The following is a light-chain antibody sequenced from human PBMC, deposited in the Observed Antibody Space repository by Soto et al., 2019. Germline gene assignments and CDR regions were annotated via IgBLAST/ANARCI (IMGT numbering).Light chain of an antibody. V-gene: IGKV1-39*01. Sequence: DIQMTPSPSSLSASVVDRVTITCRASQSISSYLNWYQQKPGKAPKLLIYAASSLQSGVPSRFSGSGSGTDFTLTISSLQPEDFATYYCQQSYSTPRPFGQGTKVDIK. J-gene: IGKJ1*01. CDR1: QSISSY. CDR2: AAS. CDR3: QQSYSTPRP.